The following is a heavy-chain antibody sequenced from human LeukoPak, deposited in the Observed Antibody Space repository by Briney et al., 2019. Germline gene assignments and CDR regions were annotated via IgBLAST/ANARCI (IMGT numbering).Heavy chain of an antibody. CDR3: ARAGYGDQHYFDY. Sequence: GGSLRLSCAASGFTVSSNYMSWVRQAPGKGLEWVSVIYSGGSTYYADSVKGRFTISRDNSKNTLYLQMNSLRAEDTAVYYCARAGYGDQHYFDYWGQGTLVTVSS. CDR2: IYSGGST. D-gene: IGHD4-17*01. CDR1: GFTVSSNY. J-gene: IGHJ4*02. V-gene: IGHV3-53*01.